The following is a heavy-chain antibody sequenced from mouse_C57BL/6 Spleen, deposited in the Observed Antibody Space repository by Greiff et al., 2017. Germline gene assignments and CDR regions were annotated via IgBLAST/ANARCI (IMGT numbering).Heavy chain of an antibody. Sequence: QVQLQQPGAELVKPGASVKLSCKASGYTFTSYWMHWVKQRPGQGLEWIGMIHPNSGSTNYNEKFKSKATLTVDKSSSTAYMQLSSLTSEDSAVYYCARIYYGYDERFAYWGQGTLGTVSA. J-gene: IGHJ3*01. CDR3: ARIYYGYDERFAY. CDR1: GYTFTSYW. V-gene: IGHV1-64*01. CDR2: IHPNSGST. D-gene: IGHD2-2*01.